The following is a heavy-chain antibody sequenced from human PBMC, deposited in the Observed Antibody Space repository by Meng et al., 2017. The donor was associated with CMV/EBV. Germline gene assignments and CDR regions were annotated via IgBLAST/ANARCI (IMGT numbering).Heavy chain of an antibody. CDR2: ISSSSSYI. J-gene: IGHJ4*02. V-gene: IGHV3-21*01. CDR1: GFTFSSYS. D-gene: IGHD6-6*01. CDR3: ARERLNQYSSSSPSDY. Sequence: GGSLRLSCAASGFTFSSYSMNWVRQAPGKGLEWVSSISSSSSYIYYAGSVKGRFTISRDNAKNSLYLQMNSLRAEDTAVYYCARERLNQYSSSSPSDYWGQGTLVTVSS.